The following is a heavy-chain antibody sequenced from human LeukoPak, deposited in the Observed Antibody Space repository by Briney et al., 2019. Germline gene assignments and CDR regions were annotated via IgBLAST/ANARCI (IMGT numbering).Heavy chain of an antibody. CDR1: GFTFSSYA. CDR3: ARVLRYCSGGNCYSGGLGYMDV. V-gene: IGHV3-48*04. J-gene: IGHJ6*03. Sequence: TGGSLRLSCAASGFTFSSYAMHWVRQAPGKGLEWASSISRSGSTKYYADSVKGRFTISRDNAKNSLFLQMNSLRAEDTAVYYCARVLRYCSGGNCYSGGLGYMDVWGKGTTVTISS. D-gene: IGHD2-15*01. CDR2: ISRSGSTK.